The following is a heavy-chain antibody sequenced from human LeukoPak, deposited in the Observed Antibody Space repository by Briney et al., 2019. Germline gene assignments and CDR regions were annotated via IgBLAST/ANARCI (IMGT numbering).Heavy chain of an antibody. J-gene: IGHJ4*02. V-gene: IGHV4-61*02. CDR1: GGSISSGSYY. D-gene: IGHD6-6*01. CDR3: ARLGLSGIAARPRDY. Sequence: PSETLSLTCTVSGGSISSGSYYWSWIRQPAGKGLEWIGRIYTSGSTNYNPSLRSRVTISVDTSKNQFSLKLSSVTAADTAVYYCARLGLSGIAARPRDYWGQGTLVTVSS. CDR2: IYTSGST.